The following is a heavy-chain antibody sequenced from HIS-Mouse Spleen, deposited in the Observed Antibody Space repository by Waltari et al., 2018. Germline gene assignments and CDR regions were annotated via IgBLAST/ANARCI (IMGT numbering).Heavy chain of an antibody. CDR2: IYYSGST. CDR3: ARDPDIVVVPAAMHFDY. J-gene: IGHJ4*02. CDR1: GGSISSSSYS. Sequence: QLQLQESGPGLVKPSETLSLTCTVSGGSISSSSYSWGWIRSPPGKGLEWIGSIYYSGSTYYNPSLKSRVTISVDTSKNQFSLKLSSVTAADTAMYYCARDPDIVVVPAAMHFDYWGQGTLVTVSS. V-gene: IGHV4-39*07. D-gene: IGHD2-2*01.